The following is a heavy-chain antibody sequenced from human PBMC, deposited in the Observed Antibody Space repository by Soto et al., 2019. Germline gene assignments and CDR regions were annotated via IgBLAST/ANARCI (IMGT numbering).Heavy chain of an antibody. CDR3: ARHRAVAGIYYYYGMDV. D-gene: IGHD6-19*01. J-gene: IGHJ6*02. CDR1: GGSISSSSFH. Sequence: PSETLSLTCTVSGGSISSSSFHWGWIRQPPGKGLEWIGSIYYSGSTYCSPSLKSRVTISVDTSKNQFSLKLSSVTAADTAVYYCARHRAVAGIYYYYGMDVWGQGTTVTVSS. V-gene: IGHV4-39*01. CDR2: IYYSGST.